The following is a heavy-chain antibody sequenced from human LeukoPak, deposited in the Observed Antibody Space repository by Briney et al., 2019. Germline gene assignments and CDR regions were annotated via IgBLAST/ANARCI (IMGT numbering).Heavy chain of an antibody. Sequence: GGFLRLSCAASGFTFSNYNMNWVRQAPGKGLEWVSYITSRSSSIYYADSVKGRFTISRDNAQNSLYLQMNSLRDEDTAVYYCARDSRFGKLLIPYFDYWGQGTLVTVSS. D-gene: IGHD3-10*01. CDR1: GFTFSNYN. V-gene: IGHV3-48*02. J-gene: IGHJ4*02. CDR2: ITSRSSSI. CDR3: ARDSRFGKLLIPYFDY.